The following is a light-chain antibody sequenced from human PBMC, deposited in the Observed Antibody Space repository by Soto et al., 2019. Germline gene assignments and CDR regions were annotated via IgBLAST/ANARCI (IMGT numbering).Light chain of an antibody. V-gene: IGKV3-20*01. CDR3: QQYGGSRWT. CDR1: QSVSSTY. CDR2: GAS. J-gene: IGKJ1*01. Sequence: EIVLTQSPGTLSLSPGERATLSCRASQSVSSTYLAWYQQKPGQAPRLLIYGASNRATGIPDRFSGSGSGTDFTLSISRQEPEDFAVYYCQQYGGSRWTFGQVTRVDI.